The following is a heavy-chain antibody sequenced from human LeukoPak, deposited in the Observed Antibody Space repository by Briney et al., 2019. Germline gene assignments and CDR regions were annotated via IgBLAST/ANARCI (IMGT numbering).Heavy chain of an antibody. V-gene: IGHV4-61*02. CDR1: GGSISSGSYY. J-gene: IGHJ4*02. Sequence: SETLSLTCTVSGGSISSGSYYWSWIRQPAGKGLEWIGRIYTSGSTNYNPSLKSRVTISVDTSKNQFSLKLSSVTAADTAVDYXASHCSSTXCYGTDYWGQGTLVTVSS. D-gene: IGHD2-2*01. CDR3: ASHCSSTXCYGTDY. CDR2: IYTSGST.